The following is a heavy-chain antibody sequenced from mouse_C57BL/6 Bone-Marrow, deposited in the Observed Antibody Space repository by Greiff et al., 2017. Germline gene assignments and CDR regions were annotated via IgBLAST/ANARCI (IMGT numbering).Heavy chain of an antibody. Sequence: QVQLKQSGAELARPGASVKLSCKASGYTFTSYGISWVKQRTGQGLAWIGEIYPRSGNTYYNEKFKGKATLTADKSSSTAYMELRSLTSEDSAVYFCARGTTVVATGEAWFAYWGQGTLVTVSA. CDR3: ARGTTVVATGEAWFAY. CDR2: IYPRSGNT. D-gene: IGHD1-1*01. CDR1: GYTFTSYG. J-gene: IGHJ3*01. V-gene: IGHV1-81*01.